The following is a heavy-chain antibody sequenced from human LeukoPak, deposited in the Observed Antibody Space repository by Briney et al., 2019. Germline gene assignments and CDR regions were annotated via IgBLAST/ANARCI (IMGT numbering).Heavy chain of an antibody. Sequence: SETLSLTCAVNGGSISSSSYYWGWIRQPPGKGLEWIGSIYYSGSTYYNPSLKSRVTISVDTSKNQFSLKLSSVTAADTAVYYCARVARRTYSSSDYYYYMDVWGKGTTVTVSS. CDR2: IYYSGST. CDR3: ARVARRTYSSSDYYYYMDV. V-gene: IGHV4-39*07. CDR1: GGSISSSSYY. D-gene: IGHD6-6*01. J-gene: IGHJ6*03.